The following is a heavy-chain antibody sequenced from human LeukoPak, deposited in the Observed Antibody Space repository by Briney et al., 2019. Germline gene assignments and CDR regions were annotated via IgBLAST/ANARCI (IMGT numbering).Heavy chain of an antibody. CDR2: ISSSSSYI. Sequence: PGGSLRLSCAASGFSFSSYSMNWVRQAPGKGLEWVSSISSSSSYIYYADSVKGRFTISRDNAKNSLYLQMNSLRAEDTAVYYCAVDTAMVRADYWGQGTLVTVSS. V-gene: IGHV3-21*01. D-gene: IGHD5-18*01. J-gene: IGHJ4*02. CDR3: AVDTAMVRADY. CDR1: GFSFSSYS.